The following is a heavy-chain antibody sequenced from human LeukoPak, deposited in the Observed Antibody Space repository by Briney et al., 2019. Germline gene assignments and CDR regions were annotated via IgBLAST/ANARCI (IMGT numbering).Heavy chain of an antibody. CDR2: ISSSSSYI. CDR1: GFTFSSYS. J-gene: IGHJ4*02. Sequence: GGSLRLSCAASGFTFSSYSMNWVRQAPGKGLEWVSSISSSSSYIYYADSVKGRFTISRDNAKNSLYLQMNSLRAEDTAVYYCAGRFLEGTGSDYWGQGTLVTVSS. CDR3: AGRFLEGTGSDY. V-gene: IGHV3-21*01. D-gene: IGHD3-3*01.